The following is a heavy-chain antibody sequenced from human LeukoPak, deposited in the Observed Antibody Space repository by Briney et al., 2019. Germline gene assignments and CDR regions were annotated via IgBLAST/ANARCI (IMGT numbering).Heavy chain of an antibody. D-gene: IGHD1-26*01. J-gene: IGHJ4*02. Sequence: SETLSLTCTVSIGSISSSLHYWRWIRQPPGKGLEWIGTTYFNGNTYYNPSLQSRVNISIDTSKNQFYLSLGSVTATDTAFYYCASHLGRDVFDYWGQGMLVAVSS. CDR3: ASHLGRDVFDY. CDR1: IGSISSSLHY. CDR2: TYFNGNT. V-gene: IGHV4-39*01.